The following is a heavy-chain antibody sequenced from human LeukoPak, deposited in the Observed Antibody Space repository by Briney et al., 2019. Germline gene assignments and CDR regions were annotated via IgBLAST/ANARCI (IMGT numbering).Heavy chain of an antibody. V-gene: IGHV4-59*10. D-gene: IGHD5-18*01. CDR1: GGSFSGYY. CDR3: ARVARGYITNYFDY. Sequence: SETLSLTCAVYGGSFSGYYWSWIRQPAGKGLEWIGRIYTSGSTNYNPSLKSRVTMSVDTSKNQFSLKLSSVTAADTAVYYCARVARGYITNYFDYWGQGTLVTVSS. CDR2: IYTSGST. J-gene: IGHJ4*02.